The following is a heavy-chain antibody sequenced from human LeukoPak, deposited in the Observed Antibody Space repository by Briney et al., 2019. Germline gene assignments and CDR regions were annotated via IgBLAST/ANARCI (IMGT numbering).Heavy chain of an antibody. J-gene: IGHJ4*02. V-gene: IGHV3-66*01. D-gene: IGHD6-13*01. CDR1: GFTFSDAW. Sequence: GGSLRLSCAASGFTFSDAWMSWVRQAPGKGLEWVSVIYGAGSTNYADSVKGRFTISRDNSKNTLYLQMNSLRAEDTAVYYCARSLDSSSWSFDYWGQGTLVTVSS. CDR2: IYGAGST. CDR3: ARSLDSSSWSFDY.